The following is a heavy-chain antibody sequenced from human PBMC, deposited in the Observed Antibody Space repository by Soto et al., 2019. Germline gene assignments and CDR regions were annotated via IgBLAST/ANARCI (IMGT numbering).Heavy chain of an antibody. J-gene: IGHJ5*02. V-gene: IGHV4-39*07. CDR2: LHYSGST. Sequence: SETLSLTCTVSDDSITSSVYSFFGIRQAPWKGLELVGSLHYSGSTYYDPSLKSRVTISVDTSKNQFSLKPSSVTAADTAVYYCARAWYNWNGDYNWFDPWGQGTLVTVSS. CDR1: DDSITSSVYS. CDR3: ARAWYNWNGDYNWFDP. D-gene: IGHD1-20*01.